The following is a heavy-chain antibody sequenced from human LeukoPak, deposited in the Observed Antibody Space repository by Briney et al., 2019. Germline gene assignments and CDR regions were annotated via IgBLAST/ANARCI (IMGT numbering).Heavy chain of an antibody. CDR1: GFSLSTSGMR. CDR3: ARMGRQLVIDP. Sequence: SGPTLVNPTQTLTLTCTFSGFSLSTSGMRVSWIRQPPGKALEWLARIDWDDDNFYSTSLKTRLTISKDTSRNQVLLTMTNMDSVDTATYYCARMGRQLVIDPWGQGTLVTVSS. J-gene: IGHJ5*02. CDR2: IDWDDDN. D-gene: IGHD6-6*01. V-gene: IGHV2-70*04.